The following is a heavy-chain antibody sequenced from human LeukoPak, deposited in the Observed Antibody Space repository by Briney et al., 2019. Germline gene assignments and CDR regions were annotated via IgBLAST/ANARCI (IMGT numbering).Heavy chain of an antibody. CDR3: ARVRRGGDSRYFDY. CDR1: GFTFSSYG. D-gene: IGHD2-21*02. CDR2: IWYDGSNK. J-gene: IGHJ4*02. V-gene: IGHV3-33*01. Sequence: GRSLRLSCAASGFTFSSYGMPWVRQAPGKGLEWVAVIWYDGSNKYYADSVKGRFTISRDNSKNTLYLQMNSLRAEDTAVYFCARVRRGGDSRYFDYWGQGALVTVSS.